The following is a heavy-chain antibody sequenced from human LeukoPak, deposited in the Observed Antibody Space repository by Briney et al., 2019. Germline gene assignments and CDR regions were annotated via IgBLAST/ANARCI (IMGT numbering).Heavy chain of an antibody. CDR1: GFSFRSYG. CDR3: AKEGGGYCSSTSCWGVWFDP. J-gene: IGHJ5*02. V-gene: IGHV3-30*18. CDR2: ISYDGSNK. Sequence: GGSLRLSCAASGFSFRSYGMHWVRQAPGKGLEWVAVISYDGSNKYYADSVKGRFTISRDNSKNTLYLQMNSLRAEDTAVYFCAKEGGGYCSSTSCWGVWFDPWGQGTLVTVSS. D-gene: IGHD2-2*01.